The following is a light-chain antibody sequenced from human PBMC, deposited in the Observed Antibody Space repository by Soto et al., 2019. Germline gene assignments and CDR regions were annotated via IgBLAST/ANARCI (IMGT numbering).Light chain of an antibody. CDR3: QQRSNWPLT. CDR1: QSISSY. CDR2: DVS. V-gene: IGKV3-11*01. J-gene: IGKJ4*01. Sequence: EIVLTQSPATLSLSPGERATLSCRAGQSISSYLAWYQQKPGQAPRLLIYDVSNRATGIPARFSGGGSGTDFTLTISSLEPEDFAVYYCQQRSNWPLTFGGGTKVEIK.